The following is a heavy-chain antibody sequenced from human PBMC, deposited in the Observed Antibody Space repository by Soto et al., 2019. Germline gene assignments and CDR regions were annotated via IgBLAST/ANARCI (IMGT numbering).Heavy chain of an antibody. V-gene: IGHV1-69*12. CDR1: GGTFSSYA. CDR3: ARDCVVVVAATTSTDAFDI. D-gene: IGHD2-15*01. CDR2: IIPIFGTA. Sequence: QVQLVQSGAEVKKPGSSVKVSCKASGGTFSSYAISWVRQAPGQGLEWMGGIIPIFGTANYAQKFQGRVTINADEXXRXAXXELGSLRSEDTAVYYCARDCVVVVAATTSTDAFDIWGQGTMVTVSS. J-gene: IGHJ3*02.